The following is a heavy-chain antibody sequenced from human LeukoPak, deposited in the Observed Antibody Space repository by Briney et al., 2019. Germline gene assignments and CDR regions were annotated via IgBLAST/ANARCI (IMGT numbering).Heavy chain of an antibody. CDR2: TYYRSKWYN. CDR1: GDSVSSNSAA. D-gene: IGHD2-2*01. Sequence: SQSLSLTCAISGDSVSSNSAAWNWIRQSPSRGLEWLGRTYYRSKWYNDYAVSVKSRITINPDTSKNQFSLQLNSVTPEDTAVYYCARGYQLLIFPPNNWFDPWGQGTLVTVSS. CDR3: ARGYQLLIFPPNNWFDP. J-gene: IGHJ5*02. V-gene: IGHV6-1*01.